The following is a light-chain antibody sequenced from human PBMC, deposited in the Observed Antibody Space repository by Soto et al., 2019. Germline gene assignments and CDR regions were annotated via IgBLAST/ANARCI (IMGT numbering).Light chain of an antibody. Sequence: EIVMTQSPATLSVSPGERATLSCRASQSVSSNLAWYQQKPGQAPRRLIYGASTRAAGSPARFSGSGSGTAFTLTISSLQSEDFAVYYCQQYNNWPPLTFGGGTKVEIK. CDR2: GAS. CDR1: QSVSSN. J-gene: IGKJ4*01. V-gene: IGKV3-15*01. CDR3: QQYNNWPPLT.